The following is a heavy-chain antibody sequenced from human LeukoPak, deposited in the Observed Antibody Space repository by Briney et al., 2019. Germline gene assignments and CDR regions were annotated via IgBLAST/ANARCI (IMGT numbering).Heavy chain of an antibody. V-gene: IGHV3-23*01. CDR2: ISGSGAST. CDR3: AKRTDGSGTYYSFDF. Sequence: PGGSLRLSCAVSGFTFSTYAMSWVRQAPGKGLEWFSGISGSGASTYYADSVKGRFTISRDNSKNTLYLQMNSLRAEDTAIYYCAKRTDGSGTYYSFDFWGQGTLVTVSS. J-gene: IGHJ4*02. CDR1: GFTFSTYA. D-gene: IGHD3-10*01.